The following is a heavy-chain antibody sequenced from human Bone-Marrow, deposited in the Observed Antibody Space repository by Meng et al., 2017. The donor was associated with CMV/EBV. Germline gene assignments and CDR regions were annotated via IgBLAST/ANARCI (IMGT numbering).Heavy chain of an antibody. J-gene: IGHJ3*02. Sequence: LSLTCAASGFTFDDYAMHWVRQPPGKGLEWVSGISWNSGSIGYADSVKGRFTISRDNAKNSLHLQMNSLRAEDTALYYCAKDYSAYDIGVDAFDIWGQGTMVTVSS. CDR1: GFTFDDYA. V-gene: IGHV3-9*01. CDR3: AKDYSAYDIGVDAFDI. D-gene: IGHD5-12*01. CDR2: ISWNSGSI.